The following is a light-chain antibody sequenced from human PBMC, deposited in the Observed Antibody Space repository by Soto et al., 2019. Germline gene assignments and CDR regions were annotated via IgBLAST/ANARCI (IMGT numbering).Light chain of an antibody. V-gene: IGKV3-20*01. CDR3: QQYGNSPQIT. J-gene: IGKJ5*01. CDR1: QSVRNSY. CDR2: GAS. Sequence: ESDLTQSPVTLSLSKGERATLSCRASQSVRNSYLAWYQQKPGQAPRLLMSGASSRSTGIPDRFSGNGSGTDFTLTISRLEPEDFAVYYCQQYGNSPQITFGQGTRLEIK.